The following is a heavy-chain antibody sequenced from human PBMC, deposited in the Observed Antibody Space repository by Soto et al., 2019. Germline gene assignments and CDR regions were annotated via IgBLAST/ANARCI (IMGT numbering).Heavy chain of an antibody. J-gene: IGHJ5*02. CDR2: ISTSSSYI. Sequence: GGSLRLSCAASGFTFSSYSMNWVRQAPGKGLEWVSSISTSSSYIYYADSMKGRFTISRDNAKNSLYFQLNSLRAEVTAVYYCARDLHDYVSFRFDPWGQGTLVTVSS. CDR1: GFTFSSYS. CDR3: ARDLHDYVSFRFDP. V-gene: IGHV3-21*01. D-gene: IGHD3-16*01.